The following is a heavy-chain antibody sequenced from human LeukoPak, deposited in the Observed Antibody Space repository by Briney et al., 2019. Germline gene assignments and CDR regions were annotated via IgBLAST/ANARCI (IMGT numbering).Heavy chain of an antibody. Sequence: PSETLALTCTVSGGSISSYYWSWIRQPAGKGLEWIGRIFSSGSTNYNPSLKSRVTMSVDTSKNHFSLKLSSVTAADTAVYYCARLVGNTISFLDWFDPWGQGTLVIVS. CDR2: IFSSGST. D-gene: IGHD3-3*01. CDR1: GGSISSYY. CDR3: ARLVGNTISFLDWFDP. V-gene: IGHV4-4*07. J-gene: IGHJ5*02.